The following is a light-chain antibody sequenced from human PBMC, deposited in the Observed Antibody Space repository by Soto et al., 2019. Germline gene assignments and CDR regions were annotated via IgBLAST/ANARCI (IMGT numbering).Light chain of an antibody. V-gene: IGKV1-39*01. CDR2: AAS. Sequence: DIQMTQSPSSLSASVGDRVTITCRASQSISTYLNWYQQKPGKAPKLLIYAASSLQSGVPSRFSGSGSGTDFTLTINSLQPEDFATYFCQQSYSTVCTFAQGTKLETK. CDR3: QQSYSTVCT. CDR1: QSISTY. J-gene: IGKJ2*02.